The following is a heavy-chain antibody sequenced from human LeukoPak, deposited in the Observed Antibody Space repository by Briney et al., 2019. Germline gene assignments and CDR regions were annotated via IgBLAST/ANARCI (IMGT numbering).Heavy chain of an antibody. J-gene: IGHJ4*02. CDR2: IYYSGST. CDR3: ARVSGSYDSAAFDY. CDR1: GGSISSSSYY. V-gene: IGHV4-39*07. D-gene: IGHD1-26*01. Sequence: SETLSLTCTVSGGSISSSSYYWGWIRQPPGKGLEWISSIYYSGSTYYNPALKSRVTISVDTSKNQFSLKLSSVTAADTAVYYCARVSGSYDSAAFDYWGQGTLVTVSS.